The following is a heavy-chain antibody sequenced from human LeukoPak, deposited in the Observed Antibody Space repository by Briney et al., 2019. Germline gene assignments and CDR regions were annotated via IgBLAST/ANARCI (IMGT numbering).Heavy chain of an antibody. V-gene: IGHV3-7*01. CDR3: ARGYGNYGY. CDR1: GFSFSDYI. Sequence: GGSLRLSCAASGFSFSDYIMHWVRQAPGKGLEWVANIKQDGSEKYYVDSVKGRFTISRDNAKNSLYLQMNSLRAEDTAVYYCARGYGNYGYWGQGTLVTVSS. D-gene: IGHD4-11*01. J-gene: IGHJ4*02. CDR2: IKQDGSEK.